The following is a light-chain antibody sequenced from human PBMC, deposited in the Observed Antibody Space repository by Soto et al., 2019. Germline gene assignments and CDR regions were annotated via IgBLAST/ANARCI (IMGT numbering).Light chain of an antibody. Sequence: EVVLTQSPGTLSLSPGERATLSCRASQSVAANYLAWYQQKRGQAPRLLIYGASSRATGIPDRFSGSGSGTDFTLTISSLQSEDFAVYYCQQYKNGWTFGQGTKVEIK. CDR3: QQYKNGWT. J-gene: IGKJ1*01. CDR2: GAS. CDR1: QSVAANY. V-gene: IGKV3-20*01.